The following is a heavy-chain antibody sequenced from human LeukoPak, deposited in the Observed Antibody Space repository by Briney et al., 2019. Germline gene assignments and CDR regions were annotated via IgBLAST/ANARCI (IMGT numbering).Heavy chain of an antibody. D-gene: IGHD3-9*01. V-gene: IGHV3-48*01. CDR1: GFTYSTYT. J-gene: IGHJ4*02. Sequence: PGGSLRLSCAASGFTYSTYTMNWVRQAPGKGLEWISFINTKSKTMYYADSVKGRFTISRDNGKNSLYLQMNSLRAEDTASYYCVRDRDWAFDYWGQGTLVTVSS. CDR3: VRDRDWAFDY. CDR2: INTKSKTM.